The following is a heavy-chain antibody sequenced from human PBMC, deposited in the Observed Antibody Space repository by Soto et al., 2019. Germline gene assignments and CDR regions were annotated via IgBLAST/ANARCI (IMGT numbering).Heavy chain of an antibody. J-gene: IGHJ6*02. V-gene: IGHV4-34*01. CDR1: GGSFSGYY. Sequence: SETLSLTCAVYGGSFSGYYWSWIRQPPGKGLEWIGEINHSGSTNYNPSLKSRVTISVDTSKNQFSLKLSSVTAADTAVYYCARGLVTFGGVIAGYYYYGMDVWGQGTTVTVSS. D-gene: IGHD3-16*02. CDR3: ARGLVTFGGVIAGYYYYGMDV. CDR2: INHSGST.